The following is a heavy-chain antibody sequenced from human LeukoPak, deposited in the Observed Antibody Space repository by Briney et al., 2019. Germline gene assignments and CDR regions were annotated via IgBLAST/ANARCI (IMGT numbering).Heavy chain of an antibody. Sequence: SVKVSCKASGGTFSSYAISWVRQAPGQGLEWMGGIIPISGTANYAQKFQGRVTITADESTSTAYMELSSLRSEDTAVYYCATSGGYEKLKDWGQGTLVTVSS. V-gene: IGHV1-69*13. D-gene: IGHD5-12*01. CDR3: ATSGGYEKLKD. CDR1: GGTFSSYA. J-gene: IGHJ4*02. CDR2: IIPISGTA.